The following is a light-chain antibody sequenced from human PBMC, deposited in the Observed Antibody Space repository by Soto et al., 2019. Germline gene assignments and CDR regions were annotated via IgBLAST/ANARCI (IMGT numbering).Light chain of an antibody. J-gene: IGKJ4*01. CDR2: GTS. Sequence: EIVLTQSPGTLSLSPGDRATLSCRASQTVTGNYLAWYHQKPGQAPRLLIHGTSNRATGIPDRFSGSGSGTDFTLTFSRLEPEDFAVYYCEYYGTSITFGGGTKVDIK. CDR3: EYYGTSIT. CDR1: QTVTGNY. V-gene: IGKV3-20*01.